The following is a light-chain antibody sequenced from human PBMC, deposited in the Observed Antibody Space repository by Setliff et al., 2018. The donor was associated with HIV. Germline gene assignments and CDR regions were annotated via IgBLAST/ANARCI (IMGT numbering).Light chain of an antibody. V-gene: IGLV1-40*01. CDR1: SSNIGAGHD. J-gene: IGLJ3*02. CDR3: QSYDSSLSGSV. Sequence: PGQRVTISCTGSSSNIGAGHDVHWYQQLPGTAPKLLLYGNSYRPSGLPDRFSGSKSGTSASLAITGLQAEDEADYYCQSYDSSLSGSVFGGGTKVTVL. CDR2: GNS.